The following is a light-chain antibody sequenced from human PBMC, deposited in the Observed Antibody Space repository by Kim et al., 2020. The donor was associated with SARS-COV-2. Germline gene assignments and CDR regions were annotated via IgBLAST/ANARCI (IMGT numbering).Light chain of an antibody. CDR2: GAS. CDR1: QSVSSSY. V-gene: IGKV3-20*01. J-gene: IGKJ1*01. Sequence: EIVLTQSPGTLSLSPGERATLSCRASQSVSSSYLAWYQQKPGQAPRLLIYGASSRATGIPDRFSGSGSGTDFTLTISRLEPENFAVYYCQKYGSSRWTFGQGTK. CDR3: QKYGSSRWT.